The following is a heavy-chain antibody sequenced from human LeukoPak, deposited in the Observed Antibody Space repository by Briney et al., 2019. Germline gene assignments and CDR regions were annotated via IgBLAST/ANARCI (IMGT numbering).Heavy chain of an antibody. Sequence: GGSLRLSCAASGFTFSSYSMNWVRQAPGKGLEWVSYISSSSSTIYYADSVKGRFTISRDNAKNSLYLQMNSLRAEDTAVYYCARDGTYYDSSGYYDYTSYWGQGTLVTVSS. J-gene: IGHJ4*02. CDR3: ARDGTYYDSSGYYDYTSY. CDR1: GFTFSSYS. V-gene: IGHV3-48*04. D-gene: IGHD3-22*01. CDR2: ISSSSSTI.